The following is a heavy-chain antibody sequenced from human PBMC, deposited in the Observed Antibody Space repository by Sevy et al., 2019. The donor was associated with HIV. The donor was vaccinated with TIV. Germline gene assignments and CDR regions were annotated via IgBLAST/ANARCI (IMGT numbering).Heavy chain of an antibody. CDR1: GFIFSSFA. Sequence: GESLKISCAGSGFIFSSFAMTWVRQAPGKGLEWVSTIGRSGGSTSYADSVKGRFTISRDNSKNMVYVQMNSLRAEDTAVYYCAQDRAGSGSDPVGHYYYYYGMDVWGQGTTVTVSS. CDR3: AQDRAGSGSDPVGHYYYYYGMDV. J-gene: IGHJ6*02. V-gene: IGHV3-23*01. D-gene: IGHD3-10*01. CDR2: IGRSGGST.